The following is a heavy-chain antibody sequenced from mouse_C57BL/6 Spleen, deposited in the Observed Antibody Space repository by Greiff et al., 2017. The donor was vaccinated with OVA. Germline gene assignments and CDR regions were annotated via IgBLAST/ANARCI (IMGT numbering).Heavy chain of an antibody. J-gene: IGHJ4*01. CDR2: IDPETGGT. Sequence: QVQLQQSGAELVRPGASVTLSCKASGYTFTDYEMHWVKQTPVHGLEWIGAIDPETGGTAYNQKFKGKAILTADKSSSTAYMELRSLTSEDSAVYYGRGSGDSSGRGYAMDYWGQGTSVTVSA. D-gene: IGHD3-2*02. CDR1: GYTFTDYE. CDR3: RGSGDSSGRGYAMDY. V-gene: IGHV1-15*01.